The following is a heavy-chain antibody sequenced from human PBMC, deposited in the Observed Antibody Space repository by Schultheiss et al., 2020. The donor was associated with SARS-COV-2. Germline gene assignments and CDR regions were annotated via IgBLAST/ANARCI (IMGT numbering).Heavy chain of an antibody. V-gene: IGHV3-11*01. CDR1: GFTFDDYA. J-gene: IGHJ4*02. D-gene: IGHD3-22*01. CDR3: ARDPGFYDSSGYSDY. Sequence: GGSLRLSCAASGFTFDDYAMHWVRQAPGKGLEWVSYISSSGSTIYYADSVKGRFTISRDNAKNSLYLQMNSLRAEDTAVYYCARDPGFYDSSGYSDYWGQGTLVTVSS. CDR2: ISSSGSTI.